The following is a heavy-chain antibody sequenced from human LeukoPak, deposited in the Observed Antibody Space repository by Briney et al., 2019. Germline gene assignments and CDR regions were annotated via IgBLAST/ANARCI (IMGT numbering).Heavy chain of an antibody. J-gene: IGHJ4*02. CDR1: GGSISSGSYY. CDR2: IYTSGST. V-gene: IGHV4-61*02. D-gene: IGHD2-2*02. CDR3: ARVGIAGYCSSTSCYSGDY. Sequence: NPSQTLSLTCTVSGGSISSGSYYWSWIRQPAGKGLEWIVRIYTSGSTNYNPSLKSRVTISVDTSKNQFSLKLSSVTAADTAVYYCARVGIAGYCSSTSCYSGDYWGQGTLVTVSS.